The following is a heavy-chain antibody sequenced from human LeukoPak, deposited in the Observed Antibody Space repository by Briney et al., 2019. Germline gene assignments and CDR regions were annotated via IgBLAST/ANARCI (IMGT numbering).Heavy chain of an antibody. V-gene: IGHV3-53*01. CDR2: IYSGGST. D-gene: IGHD5-12*01. Sequence: PGGSLRLSCAASGFTVSSNYMSWVRQAPGKGLEWVSVIYSGGSTYYADSVKGRFTISRDNSKNTLYLQMNSLRAEDTAVYYCARDSGMLPFDYWGQGTLVTVSS. CDR1: GFTVSSNY. CDR3: ARDSGMLPFDY. J-gene: IGHJ4*02.